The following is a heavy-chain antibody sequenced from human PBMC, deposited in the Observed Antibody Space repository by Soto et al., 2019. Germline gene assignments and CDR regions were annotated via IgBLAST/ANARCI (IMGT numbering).Heavy chain of an antibody. CDR2: ISYDGSNK. CDR1: GFTFSSYG. D-gene: IGHD6-19*01. CDR3: AQDGIKAVDGTSYWYFDL. Sequence: SLSLSFASSGFTFSSYGRHWVGQAPGKGLEWVAVISYDGSNKYYADSVKGRFTISRDNSKNTLYLQMNSLRAEDTAVYYCAQDGIKAVDGTSYWYFDLWGRGTLVTVSS. J-gene: IGHJ2*01. V-gene: IGHV3-30*18.